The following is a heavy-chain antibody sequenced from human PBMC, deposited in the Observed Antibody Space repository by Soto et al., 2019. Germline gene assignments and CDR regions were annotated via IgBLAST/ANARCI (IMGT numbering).Heavy chain of an antibody. CDR2: IIPILGIA. Sequence: SVKVSCKASGGTFSSYTISWVRQAPGQGLEWMGRIIPILGIANYAQKFQGRVTITADKSTSTAYMELSSLRSEDTAVYYCARTPYYDSTPRWFDPWGQGTLVTVP. CDR1: GGTFSSYT. CDR3: ARTPYYDSTPRWFDP. J-gene: IGHJ5*02. V-gene: IGHV1-69*02. D-gene: IGHD3-22*01.